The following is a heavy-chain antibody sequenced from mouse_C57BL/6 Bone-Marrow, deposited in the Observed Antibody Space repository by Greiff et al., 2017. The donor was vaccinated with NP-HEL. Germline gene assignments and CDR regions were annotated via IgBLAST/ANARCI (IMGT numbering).Heavy chain of an antibody. V-gene: IGHV14-3*01. CDR3: AYYSKGAFAD. J-gene: IGHJ3*01. CDR1: GFNFKNTY. Sequence: DVKLQESVAELVRPGASVKLSCTASGFNFKNTYMHWVKQRPEQGLEWIGRIDPANGNTKYAPKFKGKATITADTSSNTAYLQLSSLTSEDTAIYYCAYYSKGAFADWGQVTLVTVSA. CDR2: IDPANGNT. D-gene: IGHD2-5*01.